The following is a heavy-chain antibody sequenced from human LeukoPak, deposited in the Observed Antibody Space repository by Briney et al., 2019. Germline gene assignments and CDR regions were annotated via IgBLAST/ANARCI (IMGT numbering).Heavy chain of an antibody. CDR2: IYTSGST. J-gene: IGHJ6*03. CDR1: GVSMSSYF. Sequence: PSETLSLTCTVSGVSMSSYFWSWIRQPAGKGLEWIGRIYTSGSTNYNPSLKSRVTISVDTSKNQFSLKLSSVTAADTAVYYCARADYSSTWSHDYYYMDVWGKGTTVTVSS. V-gene: IGHV4-4*07. D-gene: IGHD6-13*01. CDR3: ARADYSSTWSHDYYYMDV.